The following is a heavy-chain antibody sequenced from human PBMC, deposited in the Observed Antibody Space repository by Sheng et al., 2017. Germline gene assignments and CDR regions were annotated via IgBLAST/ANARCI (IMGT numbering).Heavy chain of an antibody. D-gene: IGHD2-21*01. J-gene: IGHJ4*02. CDR2: IKQDGSEK. Sequence: EVQLVESGGGLVQPGGSLRLSCAASGFTFSNYWMSWVRQAPGKGLEWVANIKQDGSEKYYVDSVKGRFTISRDNAKNSLYLQMNSLRAEDTAVYYCAREPFAGYWGQGTLVTVSS. V-gene: IGHV3-7*01. CDR1: GFTFSNYW. CDR3: AREPFAGY.